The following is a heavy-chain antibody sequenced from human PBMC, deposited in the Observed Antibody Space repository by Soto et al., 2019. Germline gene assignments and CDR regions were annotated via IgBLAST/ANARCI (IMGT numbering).Heavy chain of an antibody. CDR3: AKGWRYLTYYFDY. CDR2: ISGSGGST. D-gene: IGHD1-1*01. CDR1: GFTFSSYA. V-gene: IGHV3-23*01. J-gene: IGHJ4*02. Sequence: GGSPRLSCAASGFTFSSYAMSWVRQAPGKGLEWVSAISGSGGSTYYADSVKGRFTISRDNSKNTLYLQMNSLRAEDTAVYYCAKGWRYLTYYFDYWGQGTLVTVSS.